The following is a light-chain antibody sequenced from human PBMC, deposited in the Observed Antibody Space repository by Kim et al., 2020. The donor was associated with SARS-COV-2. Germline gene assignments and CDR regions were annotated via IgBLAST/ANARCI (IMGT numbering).Light chain of an antibody. CDR3: MQGTHWPPYT. Sequence: DVVMTQSPLSLSVTLGQPASISCRSSRGLVHSDGNTYLNWFHQRPGQSPRRLIYKVSNRDSGVPDRFSGGGSDSDFTLEISRVEAEDVGVYYCMQGTHWPPYTFGQGTKLEI. V-gene: IGKV2-30*02. CDR1: RGLVHSDGNTY. CDR2: KVS. J-gene: IGKJ2*01.